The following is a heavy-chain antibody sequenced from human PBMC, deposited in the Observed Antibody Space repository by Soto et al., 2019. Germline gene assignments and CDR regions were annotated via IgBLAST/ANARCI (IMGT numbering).Heavy chain of an antibody. Sequence: EVQLVESGGDLVQRGGSLRLSCAASGFTFNIYSMNWVRQAPGKGLEWFSYITSDTKTIKYADSVKGRFTISRDNAKNSVYLQMNSLRDEDTAVYYCARSVEGHFDYWGQGTVVTDSS. CDR2: ITSDTKTI. CDR1: GFTFNIYS. CDR3: ARSVEGHFDY. D-gene: IGHD6-19*01. V-gene: IGHV3-48*02. J-gene: IGHJ4*02.